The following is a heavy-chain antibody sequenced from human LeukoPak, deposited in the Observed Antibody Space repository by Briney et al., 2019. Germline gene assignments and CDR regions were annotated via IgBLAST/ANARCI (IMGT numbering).Heavy chain of an antibody. CDR2: INAGNGNT. D-gene: IGHD3-10*01. CDR1: GYTFTSYA. Sequence: ASVKVSCKASGYTFTSYAMHWVRQAPGQRLEWMGWINAGNGNTKYSQEFQGRVTITRDTSASTAYMELSSLRSEDMAVYYCAKENGFGELFDYWGQGTPVTVSS. CDR3: AKENGFGELFDY. J-gene: IGHJ4*02. V-gene: IGHV1-3*03.